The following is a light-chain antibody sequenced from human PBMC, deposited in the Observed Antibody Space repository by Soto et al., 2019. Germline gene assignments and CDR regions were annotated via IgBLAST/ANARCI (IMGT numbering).Light chain of an antibody. CDR3: QQYENFPLT. CDR1: QTISSW. V-gene: IGKV1-5*01. Sequence: DIQMTQSPSTLPAYVGDRVTITCRASQTISSWLAWYQQKPGKAPDLLIYDASRLAGGVPSRFSGSGSGTDFSFTISSLQPENIATYYCQQYENFPLTFGGGTKVDIK. J-gene: IGKJ4*01. CDR2: DAS.